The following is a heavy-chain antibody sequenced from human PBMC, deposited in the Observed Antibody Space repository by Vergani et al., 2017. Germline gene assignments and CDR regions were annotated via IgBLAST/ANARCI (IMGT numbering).Heavy chain of an antibody. D-gene: IGHD3-9*01. Sequence: EFHLLESGGGLVQSGGSLRLSCAASGFTSSNSAVSWVRQAPGRGLAWVSSISGPGFSTYYADSVKGRFSISRANSKNTVFLQMHSLRAEDTAMYYCAGRVMTGSRSYGMDVWGQGTTVTVSS. CDR2: ISGPGFST. J-gene: IGHJ6*02. CDR1: GFTSSNSA. V-gene: IGHV3-23*01. CDR3: AGRVMTGSRSYGMDV.